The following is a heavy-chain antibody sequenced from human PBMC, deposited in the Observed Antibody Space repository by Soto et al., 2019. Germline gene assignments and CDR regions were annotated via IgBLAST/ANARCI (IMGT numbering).Heavy chain of an antibody. V-gene: IGHV4-59*08. D-gene: IGHD4-17*01. J-gene: IGHJ4*02. CDR3: ARRYGYYFDY. CDR2: IYYSGST. Sequence: PSETLSLTCPVSSDSVSNYYWSWIRQSPGKGLEWIGYIYYSGSTNYNPSLKSRVTISVDTSKNQLSLKLSSVTAADTAVYYCARRYGYYFDYWGQGTLVTVSS. CDR1: SDSVSNYY.